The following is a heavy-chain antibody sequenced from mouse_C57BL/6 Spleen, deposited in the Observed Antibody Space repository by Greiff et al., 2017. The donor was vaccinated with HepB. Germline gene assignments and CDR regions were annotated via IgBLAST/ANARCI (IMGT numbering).Heavy chain of an antibody. J-gene: IGHJ3*01. Sequence: EVQGVESGGGLVKPGGSLKLSCAASGFTFSSYAMSWVRQTPEKRLEWVATISDGGSYTYYPDNVKGRFTISRDNAKNNLYLQMSHLKSEDTAMYYCARDGGYGSSLFAYWGQGTLVTVSA. CDR2: ISDGGSYT. CDR1: GFTFSSYA. V-gene: IGHV5-4*01. D-gene: IGHD1-1*01. CDR3: ARDGGYGSSLFAY.